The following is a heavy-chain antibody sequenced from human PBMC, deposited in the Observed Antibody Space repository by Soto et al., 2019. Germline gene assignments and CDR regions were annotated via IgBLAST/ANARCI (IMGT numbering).Heavy chain of an antibody. V-gene: IGHV1-58*01. Sequence: VASVKVSCKASGFTFTSSAVQWVRQARGQRLEWIGRIVVGSGNTNYAQKFQERVTITRDMSTSTAYMELSSLRSEDTAVYYCAAEGYNWNYNYWGQGTLVTVSS. CDR3: AAEGYNWNYNY. J-gene: IGHJ4*02. CDR1: GFTFTSSA. D-gene: IGHD1-7*01. CDR2: IVVGSGNT.